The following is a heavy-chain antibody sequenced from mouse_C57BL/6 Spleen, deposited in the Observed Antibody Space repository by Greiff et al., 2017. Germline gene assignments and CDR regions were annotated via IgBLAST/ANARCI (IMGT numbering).Heavy chain of an antibody. Sequence: QVQLQQPGAELVMPGASVKLSCKASGYTFTSYWMHWVKQRPGQGLEWIGEIDPSDSYTNYNQKFKGKSTLTVDKSSSTAYMQLSSLTSEDSAVYYCARSTAQASFAYWDQGTLVTVSA. J-gene: IGHJ3*01. CDR1: GYTFTSYW. CDR3: ARSTAQASFAY. V-gene: IGHV1-69*01. CDR2: IDPSDSYT. D-gene: IGHD3-2*02.